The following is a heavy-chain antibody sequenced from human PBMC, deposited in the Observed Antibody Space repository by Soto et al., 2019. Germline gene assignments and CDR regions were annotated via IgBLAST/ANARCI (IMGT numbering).Heavy chain of an antibody. CDR3: ARHAAVPKLHNGMGV. J-gene: IGHJ6*02. V-gene: IGHV4-59*01. CDR2: IYYAGNT. CDR1: GGSITGYF. D-gene: IGHD1-1*01. Sequence: SETLSLTCTVSGGSITGYFWSWIRQPPGRGLEWIGYIYYAGNTLYAPSLNNRVTISVDTSKNQFSLALSSVTAPDTAVYYCARHAAVPKLHNGMGVWRQGTTVTVS.